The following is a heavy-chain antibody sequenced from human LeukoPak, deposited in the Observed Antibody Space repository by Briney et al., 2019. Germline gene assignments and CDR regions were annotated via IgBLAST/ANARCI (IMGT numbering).Heavy chain of an antibody. J-gene: IGHJ4*02. D-gene: IGHD1-26*01. V-gene: IGHV1-69*04. CDR3: ARLTVGVPFYFDY. CDR1: GGTFSSYA. CDR2: IIPIIGIP. Sequence: SVNVSCKASGGTFSSYAISWVRQAPGQGLEWMGRIIPIIGIPNYAQKFQDRVTITADKSTSTAYMELSSLRSEDTAVYYCARLTVGVPFYFDYWGQGTLVTVSS.